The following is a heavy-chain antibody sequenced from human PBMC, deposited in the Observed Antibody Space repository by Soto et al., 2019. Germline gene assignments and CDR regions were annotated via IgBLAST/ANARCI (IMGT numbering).Heavy chain of an antibody. CDR2: ISAYNGDT. V-gene: IGHV1-18*01. Sequence: GQLVQSGAEVKRPGASVKVSCRASGYTFTSYGISWVRQAPGQGLEWMGWISAYNGDTKLSQKFEARVSMTTDTSTNTAYMALRSLRSDDTADYYCARDSFSQIAMVTWALDIWGQGTMVTVSS. J-gene: IGHJ3*02. CDR1: GYTFTSYG. D-gene: IGHD5-18*01. CDR3: ARDSFSQIAMVTWALDI.